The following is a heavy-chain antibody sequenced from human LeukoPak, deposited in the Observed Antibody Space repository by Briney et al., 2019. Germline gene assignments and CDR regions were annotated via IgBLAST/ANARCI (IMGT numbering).Heavy chain of an antibody. Sequence: GESLQISCNGSGYSFTSYWIGWVRQMPGKGLEWMGVIYPGDSDTSYNPSFQGQVTISADKSISTAYLQWSSLKASDTAMYYCARPALGGPTDYWGQGTLVTVTS. CDR2: IYPGDSDT. V-gene: IGHV5-51*01. D-gene: IGHD2-15*01. J-gene: IGHJ4*02. CDR3: ARPALGGPTDY. CDR1: GYSFTSYW.